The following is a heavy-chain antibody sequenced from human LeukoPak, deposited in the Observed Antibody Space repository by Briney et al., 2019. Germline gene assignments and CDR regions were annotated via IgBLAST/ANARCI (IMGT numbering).Heavy chain of an antibody. Sequence: GGSLRLSCVASGFTFSSSWMSWVRQTPGKGLEWVANVKQDGSEKYYVDSVKGRFTISRDNAKNSLYLQMNSLRAEDTAVYYCASAERWLQHFDYWGQGTLVTVSS. CDR1: GFTFSSSW. V-gene: IGHV3-7*02. J-gene: IGHJ4*02. CDR2: VKQDGSEK. D-gene: IGHD5-24*01. CDR3: ASAERWLQHFDY.